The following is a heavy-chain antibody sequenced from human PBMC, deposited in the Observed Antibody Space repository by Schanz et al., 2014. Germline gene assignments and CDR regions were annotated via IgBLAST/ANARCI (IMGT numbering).Heavy chain of an antibody. CDR3: ARGHYGLDV. J-gene: IGHJ6*02. D-gene: IGHD3-10*01. V-gene: IGHV3-7*01. CDR2: IKHDGSEK. CDR1: GFTFGENY. Sequence: VQLVESGGGLAKPGGSLRLSCASSGFTFGENYMHWIRQAPGKGLEWVAYIKHDGSEKYHVDSVKGRFTISRDNAKGSVYLQMNSLRAEDTAVYYCARGHYGLDVWGPGTSVTVSS.